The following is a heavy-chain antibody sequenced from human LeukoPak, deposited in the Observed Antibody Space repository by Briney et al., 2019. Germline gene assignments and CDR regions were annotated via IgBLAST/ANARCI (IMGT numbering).Heavy chain of an antibody. V-gene: IGHV1-18*01. J-gene: IGHJ3*02. CDR2: ISVYTGNT. Sequence: ASVKVSCKVSGYTLTELSMHWVRQAPGKGLEWMGCISVYTGNTNYARKLQGRVTMTTDTSTSTAYMELRSLRSDDTAVYYCARGDDAFDIWGRGTMVTVSS. CDR1: GYTLTELS. CDR3: ARGDDAFDI.